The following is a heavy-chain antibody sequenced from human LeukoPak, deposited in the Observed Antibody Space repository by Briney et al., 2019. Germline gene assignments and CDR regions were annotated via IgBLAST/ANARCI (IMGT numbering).Heavy chain of an antibody. CDR3: AKLDTAMVTNFDY. CDR2: SGSGGST. CDR1: GFTFSSYA. V-gene: IGHV3-23*01. J-gene: IGHJ4*02. D-gene: IGHD5-18*01. Sequence: PGGSLRLSCAASGFTFSSYAMSWVRQAPGKGLEWVSASGSGGSTYYADSVKGRSTISRDNSKNMLYLQMNSLRAEDTAVYYCAKLDTAMVTNFDYWGQGTLVTVSS.